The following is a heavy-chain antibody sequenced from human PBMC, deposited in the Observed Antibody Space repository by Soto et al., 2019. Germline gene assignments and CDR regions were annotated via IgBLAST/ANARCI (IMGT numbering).Heavy chain of an antibody. CDR3: ARDVRGAGTFAFDY. J-gene: IGHJ4*02. V-gene: IGHV3-48*02. D-gene: IGHD3-10*02. CDR2: ISSSSSTI. Sequence: GGSLRLSCAASGFTFSSYSMNWVRQAPGKGLEWVSYISSSSSTIYYADSVKGRFTIARDNAKNSLYLQMNSLRDEDTAVYYCARDVRGAGTFAFDYWGQGTLVTVSS. CDR1: GFTFSSYS.